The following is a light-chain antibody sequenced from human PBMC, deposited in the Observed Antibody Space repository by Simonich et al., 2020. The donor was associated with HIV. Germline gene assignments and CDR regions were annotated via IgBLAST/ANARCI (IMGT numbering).Light chain of an antibody. J-gene: IGKJ1*01. V-gene: IGKV4-1*01. CDR2: WAS. CDR3: QQSYSTPPWT. Sequence: DIVMTQSPDSLAVSLGERATINCKSSQSVLSSSNNKNYLAWYQQKPGQPPNLLIYWASTRESGVPDRFSGSGSGTDFTLTISSLQPEDFATYYCQQSYSTPPWTFGQGTKVDIK. CDR1: QSVLSSSNNKNY.